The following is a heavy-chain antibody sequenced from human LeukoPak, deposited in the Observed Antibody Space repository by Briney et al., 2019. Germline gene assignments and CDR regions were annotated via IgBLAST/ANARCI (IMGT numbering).Heavy chain of an antibody. D-gene: IGHD2-21*01. Sequence: PSETLSLTCTVSGGSTTGYYWSWIRQPPGKGLEWIGYIYYSGSTNYNPSLKSRVTISVDTSKNQFSLKLSSVTAADTAVYYCARHGAAYDRYPKSFDYWGQGTLVTVSS. CDR3: ARHGAAYDRYPKSFDY. CDR2: IYYSGST. J-gene: IGHJ4*02. V-gene: IGHV4-59*08. CDR1: GGSTTGYY.